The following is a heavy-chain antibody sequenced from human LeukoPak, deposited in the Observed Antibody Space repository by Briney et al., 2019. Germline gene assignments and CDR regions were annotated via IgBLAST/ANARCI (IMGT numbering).Heavy chain of an antibody. CDR3: ARERGGGNIVVVPAAISCWFDP. Sequence: SVKVSCKASGGTFSSYAISWVRQAPGQGLEWMGGIIPIFGTANYAQKFQGRVAITADESTSTAYMELSSLRSEDTAVYYCARERGGGNIVVVPAAISCWFDPWGQGTLVTVSS. CDR2: IIPIFGTA. D-gene: IGHD2-2*01. V-gene: IGHV1-69*13. J-gene: IGHJ5*02. CDR1: GGTFSSYA.